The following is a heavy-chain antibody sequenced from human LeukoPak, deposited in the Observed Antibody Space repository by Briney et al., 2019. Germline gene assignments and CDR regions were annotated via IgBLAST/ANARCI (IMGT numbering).Heavy chain of an antibody. CDR3: AREWLPYAFDI. CDR1: GGSVSSGRYY. D-gene: IGHD3-22*01. V-gene: IGHV4-61*01. Sequence: SETLSLTCTVSGGSVSSGRYYWSWIRQPPGKGLEWIGYIYYSGSTKYNPSLKSRVTISLDTAKNQFSLKLSSVTAADTAVYYCAREWLPYAFDIWGQGTMVTVSS. J-gene: IGHJ3*02. CDR2: IYYSGST.